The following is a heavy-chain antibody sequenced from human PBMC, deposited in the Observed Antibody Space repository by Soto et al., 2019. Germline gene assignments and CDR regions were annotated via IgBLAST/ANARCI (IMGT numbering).Heavy chain of an antibody. Sequence: SETLSLTCTVSGGSISSYYWSWIRQSPGKGLEWIGYIYYSGSTKYKPSLKSRVSMSVDTSKNQFSLKVSSATAADNAVYYCARHSNRNYGLYYFDYWGLGALVTVSS. D-gene: IGHD4-4*01. CDR2: IYYSGST. V-gene: IGHV4-59*08. J-gene: IGHJ4*02. CDR1: GGSISSYY. CDR3: ARHSNRNYGLYYFDY.